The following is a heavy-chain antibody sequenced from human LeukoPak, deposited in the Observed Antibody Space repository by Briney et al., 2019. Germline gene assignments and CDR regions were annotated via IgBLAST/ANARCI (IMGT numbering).Heavy chain of an antibody. J-gene: IGHJ4*02. CDR1: GGSISSGDYY. V-gene: IGHV4-30-4*08. CDR2: IYYSGST. CDR3: ARGSARMVANPLFDY. D-gene: IGHD5-12*01. Sequence: SQTLSLTCTVSGGSISSGDYYWSWIRQPPGKGLEWIGYIYYSGSTYYNPSLKNRVTISVDTSKNQFSLNLSSVTAADTAVYYCARGSARMVANPLFDYWGQGTLVTVSS.